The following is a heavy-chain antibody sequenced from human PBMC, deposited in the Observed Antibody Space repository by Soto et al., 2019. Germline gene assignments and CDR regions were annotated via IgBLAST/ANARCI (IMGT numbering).Heavy chain of an antibody. CDR2: ISAYNGNT. CDR3: ARDRGYSYGYGGRGAGGYYGMDV. Sequence: ASVKVSCKASGYTFTGYYMHWVRQAPGQGLEWMGWISAYNGNTNYAQKLQGRVTMTTDTSTSTAYMELRSLRSDDTAVYYCARDRGYSYGYGGRGAGGYYGMDVWGQGTTVTVSS. CDR1: GYTFTGYY. D-gene: IGHD5-18*01. J-gene: IGHJ6*02. V-gene: IGHV1-18*04.